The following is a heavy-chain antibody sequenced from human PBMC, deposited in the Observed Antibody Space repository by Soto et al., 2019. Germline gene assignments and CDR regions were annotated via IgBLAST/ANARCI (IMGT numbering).Heavy chain of an antibody. CDR1: GGSISSYY. Sequence: PSETLSLTCTVSGGSISSYYWSWIRQPPGKGLEWIGYIYYSGSTYYNPSLKSRVTISVDTSKNQFSLRLSSVTAADTAVYYCARRGGVGATTYDYWGQGTLVTVSS. J-gene: IGHJ4*02. D-gene: IGHD1-26*01. V-gene: IGHV4-59*08. CDR3: ARRGGVGATTYDY. CDR2: IYYSGST.